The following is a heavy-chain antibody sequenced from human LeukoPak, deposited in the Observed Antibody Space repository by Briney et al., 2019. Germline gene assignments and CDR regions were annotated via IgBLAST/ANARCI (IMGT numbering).Heavy chain of an antibody. Sequence: GESLKISCKSSGHRFTNYWIGWVRQMPGKGLEWMAIIYPGDSDTRYSPSFQGQVTISADKSISTAYLQWSSLKASDTAMYYCARHGGSGLSEAFDIWGQGAMVTVSS. CDR3: ARHGGSGLSEAFDI. V-gene: IGHV5-51*01. D-gene: IGHD3-10*01. J-gene: IGHJ3*02. CDR1: GHRFTNYW. CDR2: IYPGDSDT.